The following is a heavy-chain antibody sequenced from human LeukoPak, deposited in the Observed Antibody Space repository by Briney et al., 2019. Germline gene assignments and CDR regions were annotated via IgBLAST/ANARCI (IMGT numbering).Heavy chain of an antibody. D-gene: IGHD3-22*01. CDR2: INSDGTIT. CDR1: GFSFSTDW. CDR3: AKKGYYDGSGYYMYYFDH. J-gene: IGHJ4*02. V-gene: IGHV3-74*01. Sequence: PGGSLRLSCAAPGFSFSTDWMHWVRQAPGKGLVWVSRINSDGTITNYADSVKGRFTISRDNSKNTLYLQMNSLRAEDTAVYYCAKKGYYDGSGYYMYYFDHWGQGTLVTVSS.